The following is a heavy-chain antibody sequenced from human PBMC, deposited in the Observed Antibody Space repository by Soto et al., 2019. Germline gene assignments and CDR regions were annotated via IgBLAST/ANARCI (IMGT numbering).Heavy chain of an antibody. V-gene: IGHV5-10-1*01. CDR2: IDPSDSYT. CDR1: VYSFTSYW. J-gene: IGHJ6*02. CDR3: ASAPVGGIAAAGTGYYGMDV. D-gene: IGHD6-13*01. Sequence: PGESLKICCKGSVYSFTSYWISWVRQMPGKGLEWMGRIDPSDSYTNYSPSFQGHVTISADKSISTAYLQWSSLKASDTAMYYCASAPVGGIAAAGTGYYGMDVWGQGTTVTVSS.